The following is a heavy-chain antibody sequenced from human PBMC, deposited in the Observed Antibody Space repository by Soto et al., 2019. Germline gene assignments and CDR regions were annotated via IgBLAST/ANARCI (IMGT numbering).Heavy chain of an antibody. V-gene: IGHV4-38-2*01. D-gene: IGHD5-18*01. CDR2: MYHSGST. CDR1: GHSISSGFYY. Sequence: SETLSLTCAVSGHSISSGFYYWGWIRQPPGKGLEWIGSMYHSGSTYYNPSFKSRVTMSVDTSKNQLSLKLTSLTAADTAVYYCARYGYSYSMRFFDKWGQGTRVTVSS. CDR3: ARYGYSYSMRFFDK. J-gene: IGHJ4*02.